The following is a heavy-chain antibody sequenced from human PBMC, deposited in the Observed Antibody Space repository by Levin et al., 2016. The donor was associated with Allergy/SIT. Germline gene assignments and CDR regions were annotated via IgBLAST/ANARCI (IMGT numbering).Heavy chain of an antibody. D-gene: IGHD6-13*01. CDR3: ARDAYSSSWYSYYYGMDV. V-gene: IGHV3-53*01. CDR2: IYSGGST. J-gene: IGHJ6*02. Sequence: VRQMPGKGLEWVSVIYSGGSTYYADSVKGRFTISRDNSKNTLYLQMNSLRAEDTAVYYCARDAYSSSWYSYYYGMDVWGQGTTVTVSS.